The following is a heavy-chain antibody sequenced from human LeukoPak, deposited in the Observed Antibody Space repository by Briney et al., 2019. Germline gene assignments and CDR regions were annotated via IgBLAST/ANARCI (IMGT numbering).Heavy chain of an antibody. J-gene: IGHJ6*02. CDR2: ISAYNGNT. Sequence: ASVKVSCKASGYTFTSYGISWVRQAPGQGLEWMGWISAYNGNTNYAQKLQGRVTMTTATSTAYMELRSLRSDDTAVYYCAREAALGYYYYGMDVWGQGTTVTVSS. D-gene: IGHD7-27*01. V-gene: IGHV1-18*01. CDR1: GYTFTSYG. CDR3: AREAALGYYYYGMDV.